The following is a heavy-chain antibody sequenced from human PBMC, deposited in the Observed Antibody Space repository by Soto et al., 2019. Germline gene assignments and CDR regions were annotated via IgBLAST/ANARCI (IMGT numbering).Heavy chain of an antibody. Sequence: EVQLLDSGGGLVQPGGSLRLSCAASGFTFNNYAMTWVRQAPGKGLEWVSAMSGGGDTTSYADSVKGRFTVARDGSKNTLYLQMSSLRAEDTALSYCAKVRGGSGSLTPRVDFWGQGTLVTVSS. CDR1: GFTFNNYA. CDR3: AKVRGGSGSLTPRVDF. CDR2: MSGGGDTT. V-gene: IGHV3-23*01. J-gene: IGHJ4*02. D-gene: IGHD3-10*01.